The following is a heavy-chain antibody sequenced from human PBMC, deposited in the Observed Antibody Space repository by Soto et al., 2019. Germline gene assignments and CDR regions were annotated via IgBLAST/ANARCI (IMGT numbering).Heavy chain of an antibody. CDR2: INAGNGNT. V-gene: IGHV1-3*01. J-gene: IGHJ5*02. Sequence: GASVXVSCKASGYTFTSYAMHWVRQAPGQRLEWMGWINAGNGNTKYSQKFQGRVTITRDTSASTAYMELSSLRSEDTAVYYCARGDSYYDFWSGYYLGNTWFDPWGQGTLVTVSS. CDR3: ARGDSYYDFWSGYYLGNTWFDP. CDR1: GYTFTSYA. D-gene: IGHD3-3*01.